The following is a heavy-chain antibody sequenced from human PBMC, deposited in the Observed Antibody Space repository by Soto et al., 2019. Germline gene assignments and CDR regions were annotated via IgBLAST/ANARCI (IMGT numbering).Heavy chain of an antibody. CDR1: GFTFSSYA. D-gene: IGHD3-22*01. CDR3: AKRSSMIVVVTPLDY. Sequence: GGSLRLSCAASGFTFSSYAMSWVRQAPGKGLEWVSAISGSGGSTYYADSVKGRFTISRDNSKNTLYLQMNSLRAEDTAVYYCAKRSSMIVVVTPLDYWGQGTLVTVSS. CDR2: ISGSGGST. V-gene: IGHV3-23*01. J-gene: IGHJ4*02.